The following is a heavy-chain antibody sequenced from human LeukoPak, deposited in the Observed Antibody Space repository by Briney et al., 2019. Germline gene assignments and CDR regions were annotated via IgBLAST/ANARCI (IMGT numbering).Heavy chain of an antibody. CDR2: INHSGST. V-gene: IGHV4-34*01. J-gene: IGHJ5*02. CDR1: GASISGYY. Sequence: KPSETLSLTCRVSGASISGYYWSWIRQPPGKGLEWIGEINHSGSTNYNPSLKSRVTISVDTSKNQFSLKLSSVTAADTAVYYCARDVWFDPWGQGTLVTVSS. CDR3: ARDVWFDP.